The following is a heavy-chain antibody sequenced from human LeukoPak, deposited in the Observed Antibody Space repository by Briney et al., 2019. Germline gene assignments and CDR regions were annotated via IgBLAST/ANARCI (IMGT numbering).Heavy chain of an antibody. CDR2: TYYRSKWYN. Sequence: SQTLPLTCALSGDSVSSNSAAWNWISQSPSRGLEWLGRTYYRSKWYNDYAVSVNGRIPINPDTSKNQFSLQLNSVTPEDTAVYYCARVVAVTANDYYYGMDVWGQGTTVTVSS. CDR1: GDSVSSNSAA. V-gene: IGHV6-1*01. J-gene: IGHJ6*02. D-gene: IGHD6-19*01. CDR3: ARVVAVTANDYYYGMDV.